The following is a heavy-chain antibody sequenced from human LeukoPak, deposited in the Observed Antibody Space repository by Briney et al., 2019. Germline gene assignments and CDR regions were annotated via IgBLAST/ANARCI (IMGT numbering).Heavy chain of an antibody. J-gene: IGHJ2*01. CDR1: GGSISSSSYY. CDR2: IYYSGST. CDR3: AMPAILTVYYNWDFDL. V-gene: IGHV4-39*01. Sequence: SGTLSLTCTVSGGSISSSSYYWGWLRQPPGMGLEWVGSIYYSGSTYYNPSLNSCVIIYVDASKNQFSLMISFVTAADPSVYCLAMPAILTVYYNWDFDLWGRGTLVTVSS. D-gene: IGHD3-9*01.